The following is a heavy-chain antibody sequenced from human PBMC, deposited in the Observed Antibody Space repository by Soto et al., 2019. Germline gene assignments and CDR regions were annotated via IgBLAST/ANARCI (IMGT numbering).Heavy chain of an antibody. D-gene: IGHD3-10*01. Sequence: QVQLVESGGGVVQPGRSLRLSCAASGFTFSNYGMHWVRRDPGKGLEWVAVISFDGGDKKSADSVKGRFTISRDNSKNTLYLQMNSLRAEDTAVYYCAKDSGRGSADYFFDYWGQGTLVTVSS. CDR2: ISFDGGDK. V-gene: IGHV3-30*18. J-gene: IGHJ4*02. CDR1: GFTFSNYG. CDR3: AKDSGRGSADYFFDY.